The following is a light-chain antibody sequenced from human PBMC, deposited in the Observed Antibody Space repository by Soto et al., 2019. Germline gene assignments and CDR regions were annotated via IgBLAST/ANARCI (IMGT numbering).Light chain of an antibody. CDR3: QQYDNWPPWT. J-gene: IGKJ1*01. CDR2: GAS. V-gene: IGKV3-15*01. Sequence: ETVMTQSPATLSVSPGERATLSCRASQSIRASLAWYQQNPGQAPRLLIYGASTRATGIPARFSGGGSGTEFTPTLSSLQSEDSAVYYCQQYDNWPPWTFGQGTKVDIK. CDR1: QSIRAS.